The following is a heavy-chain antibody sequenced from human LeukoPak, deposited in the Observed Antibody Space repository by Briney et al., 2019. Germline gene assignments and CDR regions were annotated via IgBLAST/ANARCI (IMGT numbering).Heavy chain of an antibody. CDR3: ARAKYDSTGYYYSGFDI. Sequence: ASVKVSCKASGYAFITYYIYWVRQAPGQGLEWVGIINPSGGSTSYAQKFQGRVTMTRDTSTSTVYMELSSLRSEDTAVYYCARAKYDSTGYYYSGFDIWGQGTMVTVSS. CDR2: INPSGGST. J-gene: IGHJ3*02. D-gene: IGHD3-22*01. V-gene: IGHV1-46*01. CDR1: GYAFITYY.